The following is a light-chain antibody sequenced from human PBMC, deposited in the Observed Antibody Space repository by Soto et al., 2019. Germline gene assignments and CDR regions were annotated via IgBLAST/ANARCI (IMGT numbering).Light chain of an antibody. CDR2: GAS. Sequence: EIVMTQSPATLSVSPGEKATLSCRASQSVRSNLAWYQQKLGQAPRLLIYGASTRTTGIPARLSGSGSGTEFHLSMSHLFSADFAIFYCQQDNDSPRAFG. V-gene: IGKV3-15*01. CDR3: QQDNDSPRA. J-gene: IGKJ2*01. CDR1: QSVRSN.